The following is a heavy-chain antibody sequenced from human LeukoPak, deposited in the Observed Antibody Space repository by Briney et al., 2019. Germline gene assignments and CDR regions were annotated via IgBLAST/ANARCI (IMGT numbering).Heavy chain of an antibody. D-gene: IGHD3-10*01. J-gene: IGHJ4*02. CDR1: GFTFSTYD. V-gene: IGHV3-23*01. Sequence: LPGGPLRLSCAASGFTFSTYDMTWVRQAPGKGLEWVSAIGSSGSTSYEDSVKGRFTISRDNSKNTLYLQMNSLRAEDTAIYYCANPFYGSGPRGYWGQGTLVTVSS. CDR3: ANPFYGSGPRGY. CDR2: IGSSGST.